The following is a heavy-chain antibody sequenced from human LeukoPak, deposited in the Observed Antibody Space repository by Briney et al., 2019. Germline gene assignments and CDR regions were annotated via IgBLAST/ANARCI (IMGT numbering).Heavy chain of an antibody. CDR1: RFTFSSYA. CDR3: ARDAVLLWFGELVD. J-gene: IGHJ4*02. D-gene: IGHD3-10*01. V-gene: IGHV3-30*04. Sequence: GRSLTLSCAASRFTFSSYAMQWVRQAPGKGREWVAVISYDGSNKYYADSVKGRFTISRDNSKNTLYLQMNSLRAEDTAVYYCARDAVLLWFGELVDWGQGTLVTVSS. CDR2: ISYDGSNK.